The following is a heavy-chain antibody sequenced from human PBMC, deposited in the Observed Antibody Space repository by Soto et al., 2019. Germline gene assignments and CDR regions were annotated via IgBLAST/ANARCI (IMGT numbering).Heavy chain of an antibody. Sequence: WWSLRLSCSASVFTVSSNYMSWFRQAPGKGLEWVSVIYSGGSTYYADSVKGRFTISRDNSKNTLYLQMNSLRAEDTAVYYCARDRIQLWFPYYYYGMDVWGQGTTVTVSS. CDR3: ARDRIQLWFPYYYYGMDV. J-gene: IGHJ6*02. D-gene: IGHD5-18*01. CDR2: IYSGGST. CDR1: VFTVSSNY. V-gene: IGHV3-53*01.